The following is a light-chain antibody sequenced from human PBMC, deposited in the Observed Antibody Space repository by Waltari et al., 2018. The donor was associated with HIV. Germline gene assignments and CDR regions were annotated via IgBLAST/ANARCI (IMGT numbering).Light chain of an antibody. CDR3: GTWDTSLSAGV. J-gene: IGLJ2*01. Sequence: QSVLTQPPAVSAAPGQPVTISCSGSSSNIANNYVSWYQQLPGTAPKLLSYDSNRRSPGIPDRFSGSKSGTSATLAIAGLQTGDEADYYCGTWDTSLSAGVFGGGTKVTVL. V-gene: IGLV1-51*01. CDR2: DSN. CDR1: SSNIANNY.